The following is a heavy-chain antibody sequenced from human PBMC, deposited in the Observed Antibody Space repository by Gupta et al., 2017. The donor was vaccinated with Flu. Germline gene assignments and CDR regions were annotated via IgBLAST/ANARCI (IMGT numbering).Heavy chain of an antibody. J-gene: IGHJ3*01. CDR3: TXLNPTGTINAYHV. CDR2: IRTKPNNYAT. CDR1: GFVFSGSS. V-gene: IGHV3-73*02. Sequence: EEQLVESGGDLVQPGGSLKISCAGSGFVFSGSSIHWVRQASGKGLEWVGRIRTKPNNYATAYAESVKGRFTISRDDSKNTAFLQMDGLKTEXTXLYYCTXLNPTGTINAYHVWGQGTMVTVSS. D-gene: IGHD1-1*01.